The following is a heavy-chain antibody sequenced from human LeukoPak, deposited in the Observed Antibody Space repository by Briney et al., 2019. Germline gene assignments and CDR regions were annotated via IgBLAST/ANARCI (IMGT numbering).Heavy chain of an antibody. CDR2: IGASGGST. CDR1: GFTFRNYA. J-gene: IGHJ4*02. D-gene: IGHD3-9*01. V-gene: IGHV3-23*01. CDR3: AKAEGYDILTGLDY. Sequence: GGSLRLSCAASGFTFRNYAMSWVRQAPGKGLEWVSAIGASGGSTYYADSVKGRFTISRDNSKNTLYLQTNSLRTEDTAVYYCAKAEGYDILTGLDYWGQGTLVTVSS.